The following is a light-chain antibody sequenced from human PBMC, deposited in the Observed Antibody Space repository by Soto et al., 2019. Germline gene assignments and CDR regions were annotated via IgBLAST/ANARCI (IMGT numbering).Light chain of an antibody. V-gene: IGLV4-69*01. Sequence: QPVLTQSPSASASLGASVKLTCTLSSGHSSYAITWLQQQPEKGPRYLMKVNMDGSHSKGDWIPDRFSGSSSGTERYLTISRLQSEDDAHYYCHSWGAGFRVFCGGTKVTVL. CDR2: VNMDGSH. CDR3: HSWGAGFRV. J-gene: IGLJ3*02. CDR1: SGHSSYA.